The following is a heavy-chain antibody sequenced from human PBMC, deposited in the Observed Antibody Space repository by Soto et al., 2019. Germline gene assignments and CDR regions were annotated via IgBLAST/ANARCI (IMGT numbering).Heavy chain of an antibody. J-gene: IGHJ6*04. V-gene: IGHV5-51*01. CDR3: ARNINCFSARCALPYYYLGRDV. CDR1: GYSFATYW. D-gene: IGHD2-2*01. CDR2: IYPDDSDT. Sequence: GESLKISCKGSGYSFATYWVGWVRQMPGKGLEWMGIIYPDDSDTRYNPSFQGQVTISADKSISTSYLQWSSLKASDTAIYYWARNINCFSARCALPYYYLGRDVWGKGTTVT.